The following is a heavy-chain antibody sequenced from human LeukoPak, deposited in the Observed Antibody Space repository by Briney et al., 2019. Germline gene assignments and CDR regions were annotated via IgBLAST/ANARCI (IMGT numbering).Heavy chain of an antibody. J-gene: IGHJ4*02. CDR3: VREARGYHYTYFDY. CDR2: IASGFQT. Sequence: GRSLRLSCTASGFTLASHDMHRVRQTTGEGQGRVAAIASGFQTFYAGSVKGRFTVSREDAKNSLYLQMNSLRAGDTAVYYCVREARGYHYTYFDYWGQGTLVTVSS. D-gene: IGHD5-18*01. CDR1: GFTLASHD. V-gene: IGHV3-13*01.